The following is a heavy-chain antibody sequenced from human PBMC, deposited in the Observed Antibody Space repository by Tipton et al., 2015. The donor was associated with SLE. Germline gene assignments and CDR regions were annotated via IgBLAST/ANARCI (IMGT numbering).Heavy chain of an antibody. CDR3: ARATNGITFGGVIVAPDY. D-gene: IGHD3-16*02. J-gene: IGHJ4*02. CDR2: IYTSGST. Sequence: TLSLTCTVSGGSISSGGYYWSWIRQHPGEGLEWIGYIYTSGSTNYNPSLKSRVTISVDTSKNQFSLKLSSVTAADTAVYYCARATNGITFGGVIVAPDYWGQGTLVTVSS. CDR1: GGSISSGGYY. V-gene: IGHV4-31*03.